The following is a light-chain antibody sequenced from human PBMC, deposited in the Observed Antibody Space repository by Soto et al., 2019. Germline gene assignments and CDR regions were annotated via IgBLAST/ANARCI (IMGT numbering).Light chain of an antibody. Sequence: DIQLTQSPSFLSASVGDRVTITCRASQGICISLGWYQQRPGKAPDLLIYAASSLESGVPSRFSGSGSGTEFTLTINGLQPEDFATYYCQRLNGPPLTFGGGTKVEIK. V-gene: IGKV1-9*01. J-gene: IGKJ4*02. CDR3: QRLNGPPLT. CDR2: AAS. CDR1: QGICIS.